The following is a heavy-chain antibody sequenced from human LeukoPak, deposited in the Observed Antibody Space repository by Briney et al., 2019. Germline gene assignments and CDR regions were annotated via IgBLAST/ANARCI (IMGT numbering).Heavy chain of an antibody. Sequence: PSETLSLTCAVYGASFSGYYWSWVRQPPGKGLEWIGEINHSGSTNYNPSLKSRVTISVDTSKNQFSQKLSSVTAADTAVYYCARGPDGSGNADYWGQGTLVTVSS. CDR1: GASFSGYY. CDR2: INHSGST. D-gene: IGHD3-10*01. J-gene: IGHJ4*02. CDR3: ARGPDGSGNADY. V-gene: IGHV4-34*01.